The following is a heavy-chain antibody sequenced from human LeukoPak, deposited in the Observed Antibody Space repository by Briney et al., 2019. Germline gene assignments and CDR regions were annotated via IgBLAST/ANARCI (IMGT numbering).Heavy chain of an antibody. CDR2: TYYSGSM. D-gene: IGHD3-22*01. CDR3: ARRYYYDSSGYYYFFDY. J-gene: IGHJ4*02. CDR1: GGSISSNSYY. V-gene: IGHV4-39*01. Sequence: SETLSLTCTVSGGSISSNSYYWGGLHQPPRKGLECVRSTYYSGSMYYSPSHKSRVTISVDTSKNQFSLKLTSVTAADTAIYYCARRYYYDSSGYYYFFDYWGQGTLVTVSS.